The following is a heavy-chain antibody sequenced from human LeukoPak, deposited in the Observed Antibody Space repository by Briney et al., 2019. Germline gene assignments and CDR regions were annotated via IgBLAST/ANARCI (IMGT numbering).Heavy chain of an antibody. CDR2: ISSSSSYI. CDR3: ARDRPYCSSTSCYSWFDP. J-gene: IGHJ5*02. V-gene: IGHV3-21*01. D-gene: IGHD2-2*02. Sequence: GGSLRLSCAASGFTFSSYSMNWVRQAPGKGLEWVSSISSSSSYIYYADSVKGRFTISRDNAKNSLYLQMNSVRAEDTAVYYCARDRPYCSSTSCYSWFDPWGQGTLVTVSS. CDR1: GFTFSSYS.